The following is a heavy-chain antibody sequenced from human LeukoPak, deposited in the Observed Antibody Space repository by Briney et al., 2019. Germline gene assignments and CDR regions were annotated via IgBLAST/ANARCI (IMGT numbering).Heavy chain of an antibody. Sequence: PGGSLRLSCPASGFTFSGSAMHWVRQASGKGLEWVGCIRSKANGYATAYAESVKGRFTISRDDSENTAYLQMNSLKIEDTAVYYCTSGLIAAGGENFDYWGQGTLVTVSS. CDR1: GFTFSGSA. CDR2: IRSKANGYAT. CDR3: TSGLIAAGGENFDY. J-gene: IGHJ4*02. D-gene: IGHD6-13*01. V-gene: IGHV3-73*01.